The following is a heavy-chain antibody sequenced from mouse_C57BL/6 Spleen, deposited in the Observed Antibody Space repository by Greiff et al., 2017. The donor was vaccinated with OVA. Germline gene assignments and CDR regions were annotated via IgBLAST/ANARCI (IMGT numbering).Heavy chain of an antibody. CDR2: IYPGDGDT. J-gene: IGHJ2*01. CDR1: GYAFSSSW. V-gene: IGHV1-82*01. CDR3: ARKEGSTMVPCDY. Sequence: QVQLQQSGPELVKPGASVKISCKASGYAFSSSWMNWVKQRPGKGLEWIGRIYPGDGDTNYNGKFKGKATLTADKSSSTTYMQLSSLTSEDSAVYFCARKEGSTMVPCDYWGQGTTLTVSS. D-gene: IGHD2-2*01.